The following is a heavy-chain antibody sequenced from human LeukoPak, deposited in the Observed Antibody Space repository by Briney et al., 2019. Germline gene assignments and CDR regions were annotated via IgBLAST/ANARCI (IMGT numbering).Heavy chain of an antibody. CDR2: IYYSGST. D-gene: IGHD1-26*01. Sequence: SETLSLTCTVSGGSISSSSYYWGWIRQPPGKGLEWIGSIYYSGSTYYNPSLKSRVTISVDTSKNQFSLKLSSVTAADTAVYYCATAPVGATTHDAFDIWGQGTMVTVSS. J-gene: IGHJ3*02. V-gene: IGHV4-39*07. CDR1: GGSISSSSYY. CDR3: ATAPVGATTHDAFDI.